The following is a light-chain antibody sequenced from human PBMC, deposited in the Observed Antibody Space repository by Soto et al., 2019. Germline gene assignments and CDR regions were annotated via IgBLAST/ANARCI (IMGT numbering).Light chain of an antibody. J-gene: IGKJ2*01. CDR1: QSVRSNY. CDR3: QQYGGSPYT. Sequence: EIVLTQSPGTLSLSPGERATLSCRASQSVRSNYLAWYQQKPGQAPRLLIYGASSRATGIPDRFSGTGSGTDFTLNISRLEPEDVAVYYCQQYGGSPYTFGQGTKLEIK. V-gene: IGKV3-20*01. CDR2: GAS.